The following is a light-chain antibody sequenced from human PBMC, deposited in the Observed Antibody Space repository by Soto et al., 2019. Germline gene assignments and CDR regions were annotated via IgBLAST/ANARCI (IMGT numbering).Light chain of an antibody. CDR1: QSISSSF. J-gene: IGKJ5*01. CDR3: QQYDNSPIT. Sequence: PGERASLSCGASQSISSSFLAXYXXKXGXXXRXXXYGASSRATGIPDRFSGTGSETDFTLTISRLEPEDFAVYYCQQYDNSPITFGQGTRLEI. CDR2: GAS. V-gene: IGKV3-20*01.